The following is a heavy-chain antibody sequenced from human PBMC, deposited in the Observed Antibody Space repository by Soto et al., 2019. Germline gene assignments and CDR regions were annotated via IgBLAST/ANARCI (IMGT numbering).Heavy chain of an antibody. CDR3: ARGYCSGGSCYPGYFDY. CDR1: GFTVSSNY. Sequence: GGSLRLSCAASGFTVSSNYMSWVRQAPGKGLEGVSVIYSGGSTYYADSVKGRFTISRHNSKNTLYLQMNSLRAEDTAVYYCARGYCSGGSCYPGYFDYWGQGTLVTVSS. D-gene: IGHD2-15*01. V-gene: IGHV3-53*04. J-gene: IGHJ4*02. CDR2: IYSGGST.